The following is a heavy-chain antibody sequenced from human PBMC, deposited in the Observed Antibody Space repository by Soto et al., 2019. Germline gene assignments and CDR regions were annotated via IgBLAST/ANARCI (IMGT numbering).Heavy chain of an antibody. CDR2: ISAYNGNT. CDR1: GYTFTSYG. V-gene: IGHV1-18*01. J-gene: IGHJ5*02. D-gene: IGHD6-19*01. Sequence: ASVKVSCKASGYTFTSYGISWVRQAPVQGLEWMGWISAYNGNTNYAQKLQGRVTMTTDTSTSTAYMELRSLRSDDTAVYYCARDVGVAGTRWFDPWGQGTLVTVSS. CDR3: ARDVGVAGTRWFDP.